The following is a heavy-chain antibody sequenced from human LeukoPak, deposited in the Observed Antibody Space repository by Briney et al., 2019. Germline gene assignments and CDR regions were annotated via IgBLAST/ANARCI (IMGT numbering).Heavy chain of an antibody. D-gene: IGHD2-15*01. CDR1: GFTVSSTY. CDR3: ASRHCSGGGCYFAGADPFDY. J-gene: IGHJ4*02. CDR2: IYSGGNI. Sequence: GGSLRLSCAASGFTVSSTYMSWVRQAPGEGLEWVSVIYSGGNIYYIDSVKGRFTISRDTSKNTLYLQMNSLRAEDTAVYFCASRHCSGGGCYFAGADPFDYWGQGTLVTVSS. V-gene: IGHV3-53*01.